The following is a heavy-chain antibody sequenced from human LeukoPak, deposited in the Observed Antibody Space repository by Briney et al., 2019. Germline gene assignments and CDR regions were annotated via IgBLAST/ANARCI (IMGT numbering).Heavy chain of an antibody. CDR1: GGSISSYY. Sequence: SETLSLTCTVSGGSISSYYWSWIRQPPGRGLDWIGNIYYSGSTNYNPSLKSRVTISVDTSKNQFSLKLSSVTAADTAVYYCARLVYYYDSSGYYYYFDYWGQGTLVTVSS. V-gene: IGHV4-59*08. J-gene: IGHJ4*02. D-gene: IGHD3-22*01. CDR3: ARLVYYYDSSGYYYYFDY. CDR2: IYYSGST.